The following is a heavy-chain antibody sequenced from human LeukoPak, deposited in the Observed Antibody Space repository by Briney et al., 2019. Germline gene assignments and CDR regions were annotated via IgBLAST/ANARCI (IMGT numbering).Heavy chain of an antibody. D-gene: IGHD5-12*01. V-gene: IGHV3-48*04. CDR3: ASPGVATFDY. Sequence: GGSLRLSCAASGFTFSSYSMNWVRQAPGKGLEWVSYIRSSSSTIYYADSVKGRFTISRDNAKNSLYLQMNSLRAEDTAVYYCASPGVATFDYWGQGTLVTVSS. J-gene: IGHJ4*02. CDR1: GFTFSSYS. CDR2: IRSSSSTI.